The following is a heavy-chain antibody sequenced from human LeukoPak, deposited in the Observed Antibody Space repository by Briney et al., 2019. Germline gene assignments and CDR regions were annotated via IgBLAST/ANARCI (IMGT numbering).Heavy chain of an antibody. CDR3: ARASYATKWWELHFDY. CDR1: GGSISSSSYY. D-gene: IGHD1-26*01. V-gene: IGHV4-39*07. Sequence: SETLSLTCTVSGGSISSSSYYWGWIRQPPGKGLEWIGSIYYSGSTYYNPSLKSRVTISVDTSKNQFSLKLSSVTAADTAVYYCARASYATKWWELHFDYWGQGTLVTVSS. CDR2: IYYSGST. J-gene: IGHJ4*02.